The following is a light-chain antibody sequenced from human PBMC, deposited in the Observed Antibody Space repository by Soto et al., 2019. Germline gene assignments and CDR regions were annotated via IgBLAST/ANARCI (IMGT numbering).Light chain of an antibody. CDR2: AAS. CDR3: QQYGISPLT. V-gene: IGKV3-20*01. J-gene: IGKJ4*01. Sequence: ESVLTQSPGTLSLSPGERATLSCRASQSISSNYLAWYQQKPGQAPRLLIYAASSRATGIPDMFSGSGSGTDFTLTISSLEPEDFALYYCQQYGISPLTFGGGTKVEIK. CDR1: QSISSNY.